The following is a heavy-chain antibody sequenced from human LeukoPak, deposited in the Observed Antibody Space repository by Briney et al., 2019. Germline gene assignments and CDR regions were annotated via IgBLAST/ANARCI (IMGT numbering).Heavy chain of an antibody. V-gene: IGHV4-31*03. Sequence: SETLSLTCTVSGGPITSDGHYSSWIRQHPGKGLEWIGYIYYNGNTSYNPSLKSRVTISVDTSKNQFSLNLSSVTAADTAVYYCARGGLWWFDPWGQGTLVTVSS. J-gene: IGHJ5*02. D-gene: IGHD2-21*01. CDR1: GGPITSDGHY. CDR2: IYYNGNT. CDR3: ARGGLWWFDP.